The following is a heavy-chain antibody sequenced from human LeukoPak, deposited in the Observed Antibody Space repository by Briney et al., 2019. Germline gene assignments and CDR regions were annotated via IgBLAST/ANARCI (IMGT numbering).Heavy chain of an antibody. V-gene: IGHV3-23*01. J-gene: IGHJ5*02. CDR2: ISGSDGTT. Sequence: GGSLRLSCAASGFTVISNYMSWVRQAPGKGLEWVSAISGSDGTTYYADSVQGRFTISRDNSKNTLYLQMNSLRAEDTAVYYCAKVGLWFGELSWFDPWGQGTLVTVSS. CDR3: AKVGLWFGELSWFDP. D-gene: IGHD3-10*01. CDR1: GFTVISNY.